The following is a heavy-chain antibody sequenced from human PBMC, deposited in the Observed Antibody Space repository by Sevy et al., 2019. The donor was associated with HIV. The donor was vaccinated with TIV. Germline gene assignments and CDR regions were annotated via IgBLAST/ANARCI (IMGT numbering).Heavy chain of an antibody. D-gene: IGHD5-18*01. V-gene: IGHV3-30*18. Sequence: GGSLRLSCVASGFSFSSYGMHWVRQAPGKGLEWVALISYPGTNKYYGDSVRGRFTVSRDNSRNTLYLQMDSLRAEDTAVYYCAKISEEYIQTWHPRDYWGQGTLVTVSS. J-gene: IGHJ4*02. CDR2: ISYPGTNK. CDR3: AKISEEYIQTWHPRDY. CDR1: GFSFSSYG.